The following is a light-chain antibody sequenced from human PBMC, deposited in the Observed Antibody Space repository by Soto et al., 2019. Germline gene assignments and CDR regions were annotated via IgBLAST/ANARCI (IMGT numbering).Light chain of an antibody. J-gene: IGKJ5*01. Sequence: EIVLTQSPVTLSLSPVEIATLSFRASQSVSSNLAWYQQHPGQPPRLLIYGISTRATGIPARFSGSGSGTEFSLTISSLQSEDFAVYYCQQYSKWPITFGQGTRLENK. CDR1: QSVSSN. V-gene: IGKV3-15*01. CDR2: GIS. CDR3: QQYSKWPIT.